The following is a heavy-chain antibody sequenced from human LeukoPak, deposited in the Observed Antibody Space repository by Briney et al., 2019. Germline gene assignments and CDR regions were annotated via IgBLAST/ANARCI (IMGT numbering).Heavy chain of an antibody. CDR1: GFTFTSYA. D-gene: IGHD2-2*01. CDR2: ITGSGGST. Sequence: GALRLSCAASGFTFTSYAMSWVRQAPGKGLEWVSTITGSGGSTYYADSVKGRFTLSRGNSKNTLYLQMNSLRAEDTAVFYCAKHKSTSSHYHFDYWGQGTLVTVSS. CDR3: AKHKSTSSHYHFDY. V-gene: IGHV3-23*01. J-gene: IGHJ4*02.